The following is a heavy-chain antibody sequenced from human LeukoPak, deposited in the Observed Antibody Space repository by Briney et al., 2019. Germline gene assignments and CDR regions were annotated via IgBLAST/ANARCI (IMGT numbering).Heavy chain of an antibody. CDR1: GGSISSYY. CDR3: AATYITMVRGVSSSWFDP. J-gene: IGHJ5*02. D-gene: IGHD3-10*01. Sequence: SETLSLTCTVSGGSISSYYWSWIRQPPGKGLEWIGRIYTSGSTNYNPSLKSRVTISVDTSKNQFSLKLSSVTAADTAVYYCAATYITMVRGVSSSWFDPWGQGTPVTVSS. CDR2: IYTSGST. V-gene: IGHV4-4*07.